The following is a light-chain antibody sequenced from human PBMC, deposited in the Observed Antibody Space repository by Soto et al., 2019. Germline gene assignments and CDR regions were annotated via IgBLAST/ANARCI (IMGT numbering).Light chain of an antibody. V-gene: IGKV3D-20*02. CDR2: GAS. J-gene: IGKJ1*01. Sequence: EIVLTQSPGTLSLSPGERATLSCMASQSVSSSYLAWYQQKPGQAPRLLIYGASNRATGIPARFSGSGSGTDFTLTISSLEPEDFAVYYCQQRSNWPPWTFGQGTKVDIK. CDR3: QQRSNWPPWT. CDR1: QSVSSSY.